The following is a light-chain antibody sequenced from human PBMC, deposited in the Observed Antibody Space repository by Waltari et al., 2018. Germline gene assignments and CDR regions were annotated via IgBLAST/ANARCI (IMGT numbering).Light chain of an antibody. CDR2: AAS. CDR1: QNIGRY. Sequence: EFVLTQSPGTLSLSPGERATLSCRASQNIGRYLVWYQQKPGQPPRLLIYAASTRATGIPDRFIGSGSGTDFSLTIARLEPEDFAVYFCQNHERLPATFGQGTKVEI. V-gene: IGKV3-20*01. CDR3: QNHERLPAT. J-gene: IGKJ1*01.